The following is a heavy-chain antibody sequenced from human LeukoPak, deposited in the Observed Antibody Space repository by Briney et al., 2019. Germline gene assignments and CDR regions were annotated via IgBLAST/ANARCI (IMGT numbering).Heavy chain of an antibody. D-gene: IGHD3-3*01. CDR3: AKAPPITIFGVVIDY. J-gene: IGHJ4*02. V-gene: IGHV3-30*02. CDR2: IRYDGSNK. CDR1: GFTFSSYG. Sequence: GGSLRLSCAASGFTFSSYGMHWVRQAPGKGLEWVAFIRYDGSNKYYADSVKGRFTISRDNSKNTLYLQMNSLRAEDTAVYYCAKAPPITIFGVVIDYWGQGTLVTVSS.